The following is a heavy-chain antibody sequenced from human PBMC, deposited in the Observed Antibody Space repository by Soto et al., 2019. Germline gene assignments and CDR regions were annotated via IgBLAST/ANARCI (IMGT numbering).Heavy chain of an antibody. V-gene: IGHV3-23*01. CDR3: AKERSGCSGGSCYPDAFDI. Sequence: GGSLRLSCAASGFTFSSYAMSWVRQAPGKGLEWVSAISGSGGSTYYADSVKGRFTISRDNSKNTLYLQMNSLRAEDTDVYYCAKERSGCSGGSCYPDAFDIWGQGTMVTVSS. CDR2: ISGSGGST. J-gene: IGHJ3*02. CDR1: GFTFSSYA. D-gene: IGHD2-15*01.